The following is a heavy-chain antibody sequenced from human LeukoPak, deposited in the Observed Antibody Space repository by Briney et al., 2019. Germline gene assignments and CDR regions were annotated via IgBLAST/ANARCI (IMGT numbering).Heavy chain of an antibody. J-gene: IGHJ4*02. V-gene: IGHV3-21*01. CDR2: ISSSSSYI. D-gene: IGHD3-16*01. Sequence: GGSLRLSCAASGFTISSYSMNWVRQAPGKGLEWVSSISSSSSYIYYADSVKGRFTISRDNAKDSLYLQMNSLRAEDTAVYYCAPGGRGDYWGQGTLVTVSS. CDR1: GFTISSYS. CDR3: APGGRGDY.